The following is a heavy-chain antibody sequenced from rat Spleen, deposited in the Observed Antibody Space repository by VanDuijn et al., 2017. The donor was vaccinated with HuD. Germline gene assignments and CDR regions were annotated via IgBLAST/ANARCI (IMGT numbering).Heavy chain of an antibody. V-gene: IGHV5-31*01. CDR3: TRAGIYYYDGYFLGPNVMDA. CDR2: ITNTGGSI. J-gene: IGHJ4*01. CDR1: GFTFNNYW. Sequence: EVQLVESGGGLVQPGRSLKLSCVASGFTFNNYWMSWIRQAPGKGLEWVASITNTGGSIYYPDSVKGRFTISRDNAQNTLYLQMHSLRSEDTATYYCTRAGIYYYDGYFLGPNVMDAWGQGASVTVSS. D-gene: IGHD1-12*03.